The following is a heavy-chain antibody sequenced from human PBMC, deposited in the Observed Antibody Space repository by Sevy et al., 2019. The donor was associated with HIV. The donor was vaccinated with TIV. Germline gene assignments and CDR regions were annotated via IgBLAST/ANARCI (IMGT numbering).Heavy chain of an antibody. CDR3: ATDPIIVLMVTDGMDV. V-gene: IGHV3-15*01. CDR2: IKSKVDGGTT. Sequence: GGSLRLSCAASGFTFSDYYMSWIRQAPGKGPEWVGRIKSKVDGGTTDYGAPVKGRFTISRDDSKNTLYLQMNSLKTEDTAVYYCATDPIIVLMVTDGMDVWGQGTTVTVSS. J-gene: IGHJ6*02. D-gene: IGHD2-8*01. CDR1: GFTFSDYY.